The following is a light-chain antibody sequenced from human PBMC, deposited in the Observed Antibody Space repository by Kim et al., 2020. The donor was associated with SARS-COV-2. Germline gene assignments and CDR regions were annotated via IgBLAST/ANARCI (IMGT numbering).Light chain of an antibody. CDR1: QSVSSY. CDR2: DAS. Sequence: EIVLTQSPATLSLSPGERATLSCRASQSVSSYLAWYQQQPGQAPSLLIYDASNRATGIPARFSGSGSGTDFTLTISSQEPEDFAVYYCQQRSNWPPKYTFGQGTRLEI. J-gene: IGKJ2*01. CDR3: QQRSNWPPKYT. V-gene: IGKV3-11*01.